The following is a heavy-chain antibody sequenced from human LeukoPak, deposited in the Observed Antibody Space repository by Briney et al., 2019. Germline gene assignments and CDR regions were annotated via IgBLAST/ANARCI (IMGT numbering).Heavy chain of an antibody. CDR3: AREAVCSGGSCYRGPFDI. CDR1: GFTFSSYA. J-gene: IGHJ3*02. CDR2: IWYDGSND. V-gene: IGHV3-33*01. Sequence: GGSLRLSCAASGFTFSSYAMHWARQAPGKGLEWVAVIWYDGSNDYYADSVKGRFSISRDNSKTMVLLQMNSLRAEDTAVYYCAREAVCSGGSCYRGPFDIWGQGTMVTVSS. D-gene: IGHD2-15*01.